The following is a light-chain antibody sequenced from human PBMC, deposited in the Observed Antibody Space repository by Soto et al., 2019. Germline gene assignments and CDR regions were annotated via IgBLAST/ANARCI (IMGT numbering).Light chain of an antibody. CDR1: SSDIGSYNY. Sequence: QSVLTQPASVSGSPGQSITIPCTGTSSDIGSYNYVSWYQQHPGKAPKLMIYDVSNRPSGISNRFSGSKSGNTASLTISGLPAEDEADYYCNSYTSSSTFVFGTGTKVTVL. CDR2: DVS. J-gene: IGLJ1*01. CDR3: NSYTSSSTFV. V-gene: IGLV2-14*01.